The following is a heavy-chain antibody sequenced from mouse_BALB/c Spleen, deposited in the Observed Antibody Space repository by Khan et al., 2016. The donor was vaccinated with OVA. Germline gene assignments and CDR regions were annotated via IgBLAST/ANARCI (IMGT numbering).Heavy chain of an antibody. CDR3: PRPPYVSYVMVY. CDR1: GYTFTNYG. D-gene: IGHD1-1*01. J-gene: IGHJ4*01. V-gene: IGHV9-3-1*01. CDR2: INTYTGEP. Sequence: QVQLKQSGPELKKPGETVKISCKASGYTFTNYGMNWVKQAPGKGLKWMGWINTYTGEPTYADDFKGRFAFSLETSASTAYLQINNLKNEDTATYFCPRPPYVSYVMVYWGQGTSVTVSA.